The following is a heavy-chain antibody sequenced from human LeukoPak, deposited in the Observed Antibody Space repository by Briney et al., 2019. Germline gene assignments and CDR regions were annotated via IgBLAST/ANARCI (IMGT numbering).Heavy chain of an antibody. CDR1: GGSISSGGYY. J-gene: IGHJ5*02. V-gene: IGHV4-31*03. Sequence: PPQTLSLTRTVSGGSISSGGYYWSWIRQHPGKGLEWIGYIYYSGSTYYNPSLKSRVTISVDTSKNQFSLKLSSVTAADTAVYYCARDLYCTNGVCEEWFDPWGQGTLVTVSS. CDR2: IYYSGST. CDR3: ARDLYCTNGVCEEWFDP. D-gene: IGHD2-8*01.